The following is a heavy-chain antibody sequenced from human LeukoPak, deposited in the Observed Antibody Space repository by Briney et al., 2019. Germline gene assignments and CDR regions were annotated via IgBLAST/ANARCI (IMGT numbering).Heavy chain of an antibody. CDR1: GGSISSYY. CDR3: ARVGRDILTGYSVDWFDP. V-gene: IGHV4-59*01. J-gene: IGHJ5*02. D-gene: IGHD3-9*01. CDR2: IYYSGST. Sequence: SETLSLTCTVSGGSISSYYWSWIRQPPGKGLEWIWYIYYSGSTNYNPSLKSRVTISVDTSKNQFSLKLSSVTAADTAVYYCARVGRDILTGYSVDWFDPWGQGTLVTVSS.